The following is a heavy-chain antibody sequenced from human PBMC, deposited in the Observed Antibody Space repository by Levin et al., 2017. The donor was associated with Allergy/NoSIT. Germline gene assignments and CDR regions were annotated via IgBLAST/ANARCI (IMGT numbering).Heavy chain of an antibody. J-gene: IGHJ4*02. CDR2: IKSKTDGGTT. V-gene: IGHV3-15*01. CDR3: TWDPFDYDFWSGPGFDY. CDR1: GFTFSNAW. Sequence: GESLKISCAASGFTFSNAWMSWVRQAPGKGLEWVGRIKSKTDGGTTDYAAPVKGRFTISRDDSKNTLYLQMNSLKTEDTAVYYCTWDPFDYDFWSGPGFDYWGQGTLVTVSS. D-gene: IGHD3-3*01.